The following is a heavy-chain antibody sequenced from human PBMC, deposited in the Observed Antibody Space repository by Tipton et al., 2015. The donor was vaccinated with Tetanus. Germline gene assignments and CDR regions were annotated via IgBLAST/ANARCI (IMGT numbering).Heavy chain of an antibody. J-gene: IGHJ4*02. CDR2: INVDGSTT. CDR1: GFTSESHY. Sequence: SPRLSCAASGFTSESHYMHWVRQAPGKGPEWVSRINVDGSTTTYAHSVKGRFAISRDNAKNTLYLQMNSLRAEDTAVYYCARDGSGSYYVDDYFDYWGQGTLVTVSS. CDR3: ARDGSGSYYVDDYFDY. D-gene: IGHD3-10*01. V-gene: IGHV3-74*03.